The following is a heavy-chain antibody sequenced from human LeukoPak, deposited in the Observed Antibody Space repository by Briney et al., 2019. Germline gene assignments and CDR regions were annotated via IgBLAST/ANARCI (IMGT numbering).Heavy chain of an antibody. CDR2: INPNSGGT. J-gene: IGHJ4*02. CDR1: GYTFTGYY. D-gene: IGHD3-10*01. CDR3: ARERMVRGVISGMFY. Sequence: GASVKVSCKASGYTFTGYYMHWVRQAPGQGLEWMGWINPNSGGTNYAQKFQGRVTMTRDTSISTAYMELSRLRSDDTAVYYCARERMVRGVISGMFYWGQGTLVTVSS. V-gene: IGHV1-2*02.